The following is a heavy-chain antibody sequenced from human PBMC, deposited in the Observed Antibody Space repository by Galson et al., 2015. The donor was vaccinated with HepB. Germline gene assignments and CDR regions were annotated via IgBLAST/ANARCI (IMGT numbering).Heavy chain of an antibody. CDR1: GDSVSSHTAT. Sequence: CAISGDSVSSHTATCNWFRQSPSRGLEWLGRTYHWSQLSTEYAESLKSRLTVNSDTSKNQFSLQLNSVSPEDTAVYYCARGIAPGGPPRFDYWSQGTLVVVSS. CDR2: TYHWSQLST. J-gene: IGHJ4*02. V-gene: IGHV6-1*01. D-gene: IGHD6-13*01. CDR3: ARGIAPGGPPRFDY.